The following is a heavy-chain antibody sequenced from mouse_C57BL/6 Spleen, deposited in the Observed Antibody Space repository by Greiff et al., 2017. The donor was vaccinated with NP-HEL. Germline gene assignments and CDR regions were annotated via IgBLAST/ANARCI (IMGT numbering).Heavy chain of an antibody. D-gene: IGHD2-1*01. CDR3: AREGDGNGFAY. CDR2: IDPSDSET. Sequence: QVHVKQSGAELVRPGSSVKLSCKASGYTFTSYWMHWVKQRPIQGLEWIGNIDPSDSETHYNQKFKDKATLTVDKSSSTAYMQLSSLTSEGSAVYYCAREGDGNGFAYWGQGTLVTVSA. J-gene: IGHJ3*01. CDR1: GYTFTSYW. V-gene: IGHV1-52*01.